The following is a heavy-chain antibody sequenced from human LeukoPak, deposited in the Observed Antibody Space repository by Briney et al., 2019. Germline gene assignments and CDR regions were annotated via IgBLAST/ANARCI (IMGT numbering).Heavy chain of an antibody. CDR2: IYPDDSDT. CDR3: ARLHTVFRFLDF. J-gene: IGHJ4*01. V-gene: IGHV5-51*01. D-gene: IGHD5/OR15-5a*01. Sequence: GESLKISCKGGGYSFTTYWVAWVRRVPGKDLEWMGIIYPDDSDTRYNPSFRGHVTISADKSINTAYLQWNSLRASDTAIYYCARLHTVFRFLDFWGHGAQVTVSS. CDR1: GYSFTTYW.